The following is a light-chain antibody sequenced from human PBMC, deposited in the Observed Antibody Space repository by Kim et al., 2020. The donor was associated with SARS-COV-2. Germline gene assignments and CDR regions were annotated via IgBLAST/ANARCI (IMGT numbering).Light chain of an antibody. CDR1: QSLLHSNGYNY. CDR3: MQALQSWT. CDR2: LGS. J-gene: IGKJ1*01. V-gene: IGKV2-28*01. Sequence: DIVMTQSPLSLSVTPGEPASISCRSSQSLLHSNGYNYLDWYLQKPGQSPQLLIYLGSNRASGVPDRFSGSGSGTDFTLKVSRVEAEYVGVYYCMQALQSWTFGQGTKVDIK.